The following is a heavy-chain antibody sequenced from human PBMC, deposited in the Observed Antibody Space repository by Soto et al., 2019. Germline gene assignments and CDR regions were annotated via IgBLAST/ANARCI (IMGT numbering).Heavy chain of an antibody. CDR2: IYHSGST. J-gene: IGHJ5*02. D-gene: IGHD4-17*01. V-gene: IGHV4-4*02. Sequence: SETLSLTCAVSGGSISSSNWWSWVRQPPGKGLEWIGEIYHSGSTNYNPSLKSRVTISVDKSKNQFSLKLSSVTAADTAVYYCASRPTVTTFDWFDPWGQGTLVTVSS. CDR1: GGSISSSNW. CDR3: ASRPTVTTFDWFDP.